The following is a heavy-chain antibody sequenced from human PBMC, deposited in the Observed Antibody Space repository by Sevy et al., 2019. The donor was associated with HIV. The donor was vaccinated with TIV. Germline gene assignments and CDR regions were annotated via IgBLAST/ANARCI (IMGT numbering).Heavy chain of an antibody. CDR2: INSDSGVT. J-gene: IGHJ6*02. D-gene: IGHD4-17*01. Sequence: ASVKVSCKASGYIFTDYYIHWVRQAPGQGLEWMAWINSDSGVTNYAQRFQGEVTVTRDTSLSTAYLERIRLRSNDTAIYYCARLTTKPTSDLYGMDVWGQRTTVTVSS. V-gene: IGHV1-2*02. CDR1: GYIFTDYY. CDR3: ARLTTKPTSDLYGMDV.